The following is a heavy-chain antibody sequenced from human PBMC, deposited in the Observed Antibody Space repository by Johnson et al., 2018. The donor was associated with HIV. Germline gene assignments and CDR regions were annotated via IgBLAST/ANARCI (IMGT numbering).Heavy chain of an antibody. J-gene: IGHJ3*01. CDR3: AKAQQLVPGGDAFDV. CDR2: ISYVGTNE. Sequence: QVQLVESGGGVVQPGRSLRLSCAASGFTFSNSAMHWVRQAPGKGLEWVAVISYVGTNEYSSDSVKGRFTIFRDNSNNTVYLEMKSLRNEDTAVSYCAKAQQLVPGGDAFDVWGQGTLVTVSS. V-gene: IGHV3-30*04. CDR1: GFTFSNSA. D-gene: IGHD6-6*01.